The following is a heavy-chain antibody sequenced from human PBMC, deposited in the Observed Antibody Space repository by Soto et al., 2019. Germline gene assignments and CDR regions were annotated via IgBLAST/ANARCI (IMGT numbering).Heavy chain of an antibody. V-gene: IGHV4-34*01. CDR1: GGSFSGYY. D-gene: IGHD2-15*01. Sequence: QVQLQQWGAGLLKPSETLSLTCAVYGGSFSGYYWSWIRQPPGKGLEWIGEINHSGSTNYNPSLKSRVTISVDTSKNQFSLKLSSVTAADTAVYYCARGLSDIVVVVAATRGVAFDIWGQGTMVTVSS. CDR2: INHSGST. CDR3: ARGLSDIVVVVAATRGVAFDI. J-gene: IGHJ3*02.